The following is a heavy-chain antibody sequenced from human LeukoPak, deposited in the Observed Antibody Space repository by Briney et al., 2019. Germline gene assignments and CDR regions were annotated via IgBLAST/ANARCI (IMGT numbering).Heavy chain of an antibody. V-gene: IGHV1-46*01. D-gene: IGHD5-12*01. CDR3: ARESTSGYDRDYWFDP. J-gene: IGHJ5*02. CDR2: INPSGGST. Sequence: GASVKVSCKASGYTFTSYYMHWVRQAPGPGLEWMGIINPSGGSTSYAQKFQGRVTMTRDMSTSTVYMELSSLRSEDTAVYYCARESTSGYDRDYWFDPWGQGTLVTVSS. CDR1: GYTFTSYY.